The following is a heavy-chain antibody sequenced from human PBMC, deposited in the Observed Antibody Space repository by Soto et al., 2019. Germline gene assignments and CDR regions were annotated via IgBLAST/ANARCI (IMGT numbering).Heavy chain of an antibody. V-gene: IGHV1-69*13. CDR3: ARDRYDSSGYYYPNYYYGMDV. D-gene: IGHD3-22*01. CDR1: GGTFSSYA. J-gene: IGHJ6*02. CDR2: IIPIFGTA. Sequence: SVKVSCKASGGTFSSYAISWVRQAPGQGLEWMGGIIPIFGTANYAQKFQGRVTITADESTSTAYMELSSLRSEDTAVYYCARDRYDSSGYYYPNYYYGMDVWGQGTTVTVSS.